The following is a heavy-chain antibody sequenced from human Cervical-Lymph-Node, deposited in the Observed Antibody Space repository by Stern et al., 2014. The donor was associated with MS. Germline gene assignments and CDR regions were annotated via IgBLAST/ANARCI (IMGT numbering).Heavy chain of an antibody. CDR3: LIAAARRGFDY. CDR1: GYSFTSYW. CDR2: TYPGDSDA. J-gene: IGHJ4*02. V-gene: IGHV5-51*01. Sequence: EVQLVQSGAEVKKPGESLKISCKGSGYSFTSYWIGLVRQTPGKGLEWMGITYPGDSDARYSPSFQGQFTITADKSISTAFLQWSSLKASDTAIYYCLIAAARRGFDYWGQGTLVTVSS. D-gene: IGHD6-13*01.